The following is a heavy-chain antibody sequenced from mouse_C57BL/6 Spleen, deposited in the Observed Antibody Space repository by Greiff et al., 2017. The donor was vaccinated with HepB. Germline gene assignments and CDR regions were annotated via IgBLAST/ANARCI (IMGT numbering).Heavy chain of an antibody. J-gene: IGHJ2*01. CDR2: IYPGSGST. CDR1: GYTFTSYW. D-gene: IGHD2-1*01. V-gene: IGHV1-55*01. Sequence: VQLQQSGAELVKPGASVKMSCKASGYTFTSYWITWVKQRPGQGLEWIGDIYPGSGSTNYNEKFKSKATLTVDTSSSTAYMQLSSLTSEDSAVYYCARGIYYGNWFDYWGQGTTLTVSS. CDR3: ARGIYYGNWFDY.